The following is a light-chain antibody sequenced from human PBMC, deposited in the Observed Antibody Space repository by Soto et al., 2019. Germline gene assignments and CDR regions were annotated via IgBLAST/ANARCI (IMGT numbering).Light chain of an antibody. V-gene: IGLV1-40*01. CDR3: QSYDTNLSAWV. CDR2: GNN. Sequence: QSVLTQPPSVSGAPGQRVTISCIASSSNIGAGYDVHWYQHLPGTAPKLLIYGNNNWPSGVPDRFSGSTSGTSASLAITGLQAEDEADYYCQSYDTNLSAWVFGGGTKLTVL. CDR1: SSNIGAGYD. J-gene: IGLJ3*02.